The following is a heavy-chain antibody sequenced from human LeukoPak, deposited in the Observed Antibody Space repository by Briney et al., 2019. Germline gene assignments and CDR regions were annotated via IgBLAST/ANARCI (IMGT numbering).Heavy chain of an antibody. CDR3: ARRRGITMVRGVIPFDP. CDR2: INHSGST. J-gene: IGHJ5*02. Sequence: PSETLSLTCAVYGGSFSGYYWSWIRQPPGKGLEWIGEINHSGSTNYNPSLKSRVTISVDTSKNQFSLKLSSVTAADTAVYYCARRRGITMVRGVIPFDPWGQGILVTVSS. CDR1: GGSFSGYY. D-gene: IGHD3-10*01. V-gene: IGHV4-34*01.